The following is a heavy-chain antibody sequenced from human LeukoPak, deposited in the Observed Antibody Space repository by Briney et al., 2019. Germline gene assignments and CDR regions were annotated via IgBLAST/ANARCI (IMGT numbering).Heavy chain of an antibody. J-gene: IGHJ4*02. Sequence: GGSLRLSCAASGFTVGNNYMSWVRQAPGKGLEWVSLIFSHGETSYADSVKGRFTISRDNSKNTLYLQMNGLRVEDTAVYYCARDPPAVSINTYAWGQGTLVTVSS. CDR3: ARDPPAVSINTYA. D-gene: IGHD2-8*01. CDR2: IFSHGET. V-gene: IGHV3-66*01. CDR1: GFTVGNNY.